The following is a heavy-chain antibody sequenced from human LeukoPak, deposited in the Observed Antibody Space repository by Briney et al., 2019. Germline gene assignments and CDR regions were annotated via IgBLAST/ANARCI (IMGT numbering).Heavy chain of an antibody. J-gene: IGHJ4*02. CDR2: IRSKASSYAT. CDR3: TRHEDYYGSADFDY. V-gene: IGHV3-73*01. CDR1: GFTFSGSA. Sequence: GGSLRLSCAASGFTFSGSAMHWVRQASGKGLEWVGRIRSKASSYATAYAASVKGRFTISRDDSKNTAYLQMNSLKIEDTAVYYCTRHEDYYGSADFDYWGQGTLVTVSS. D-gene: IGHD3-10*01.